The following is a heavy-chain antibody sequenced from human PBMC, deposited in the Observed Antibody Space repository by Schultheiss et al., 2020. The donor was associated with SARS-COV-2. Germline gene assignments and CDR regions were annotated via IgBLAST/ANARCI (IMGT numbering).Heavy chain of an antibody. CDR2: ISYDGSNK. CDR1: GFTFSSYG. J-gene: IGHJ6*02. CDR3: ARELSHPESSWYRFDYYYGMDV. D-gene: IGHD6-13*01. V-gene: IGHV3-30*03. Sequence: GESLKISCAASGFTFSSYGMHWVRQAPGKGLEWVAVISYDGSNKYYADSVKGRFTISRDNAKNSLYLQMNSLRAEDTAVYYCARELSHPESSWYRFDYYYGMDVWGQGTTVTVSS.